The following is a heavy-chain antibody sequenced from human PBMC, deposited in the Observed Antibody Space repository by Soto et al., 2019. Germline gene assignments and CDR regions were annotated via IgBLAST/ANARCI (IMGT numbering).Heavy chain of an antibody. Sequence: QVQLVESGGGVVQPGRSLRLSCAASGFTLSSYVMHWVRQAPGKGLEWVAVISYDGNNKNYADYVKGRFTISRDNSKNTLYLQMNSLRAEDTAVYYCARADAYYGMDVWDQGTTVTVSS. CDR1: GFTLSSYV. V-gene: IGHV3-30-3*01. CDR3: ARADAYYGMDV. J-gene: IGHJ6*02. CDR2: ISYDGNNK.